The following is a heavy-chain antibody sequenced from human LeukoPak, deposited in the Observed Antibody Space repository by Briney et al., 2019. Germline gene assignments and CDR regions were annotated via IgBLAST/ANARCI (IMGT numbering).Heavy chain of an antibody. CDR2: IKQDAGEE. CDR3: ASTASLSY. Sequence: GGSLRLSCAASGFSFSSYWMTWVRQAPGKGLEWVANIKQDAGEEHYVDSVKGRFTISRDNAKGSLYLQLNSLRVEDTALYFCASTASLSYWGQGTLVTVSS. D-gene: IGHD6-6*01. V-gene: IGHV3-7*01. CDR1: GFSFSSYW. J-gene: IGHJ4*02.